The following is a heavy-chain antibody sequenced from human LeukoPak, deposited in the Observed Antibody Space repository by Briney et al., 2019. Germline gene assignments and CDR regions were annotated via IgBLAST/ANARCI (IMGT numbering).Heavy chain of an antibody. CDR3: ASAHPPDITAAGGWFDP. J-gene: IGHJ5*02. D-gene: IGHD6-13*01. V-gene: IGHV3-74*01. Sequence: GGSLRLSCAVSVLTISSYWMHCVSQAPGKGLVWVSCISTHGGSTSYADSVNVRFTISRDNAKNTLYLQMYSLRAEDTAVYYCASAHPPDITAAGGWFDPWGQGTLVTVSS. CDR1: VLTISSYW. CDR2: ISTHGGST.